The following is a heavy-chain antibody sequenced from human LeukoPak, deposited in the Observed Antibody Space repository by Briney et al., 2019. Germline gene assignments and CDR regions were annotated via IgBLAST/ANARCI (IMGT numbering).Heavy chain of an antibody. CDR2: ASSDEINQ. CDR3: AAFITTKLDY. V-gene: IGHV3-30*03. Sequence: PGGSLRLSCVFSGFTFRNHGMHWVRQAPGKGLEWVAVASSDEINQWYADSVKGRFIISRDNSRNTVILQMNNLRTEDTAFYYCAAFITTKLDYWGQGTLVTVSS. J-gene: IGHJ4*02. D-gene: IGHD3-22*01. CDR1: GFTFRNHG.